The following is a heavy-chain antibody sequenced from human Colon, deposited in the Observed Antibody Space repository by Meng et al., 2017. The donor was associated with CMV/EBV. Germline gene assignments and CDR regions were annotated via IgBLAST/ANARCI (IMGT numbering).Heavy chain of an antibody. CDR2: IVGSGDSM. CDR3: AKYYSSRLIHLDY. D-gene: IGHD6-13*01. V-gene: IGHV3-23*01. J-gene: IGHJ4*02. Sequence: GESLKISCAASGFTLNSPFTTFSFNWVRQAPGKGLEWVASIVGSGDSMYYADSVKGRFTISRDSSKNTLYLQMNSLRTEDTAVYYCAKYYSSRLIHLDYWGQGTLVTVSS. CDR1: GFTLNSPF.